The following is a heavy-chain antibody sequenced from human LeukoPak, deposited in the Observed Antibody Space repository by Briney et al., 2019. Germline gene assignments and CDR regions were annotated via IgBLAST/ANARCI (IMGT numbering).Heavy chain of an antibody. J-gene: IGHJ4*02. CDR2: IRYNGNNQ. CDR3: ARLKDY. CDR1: GFTFNNYG. V-gene: IGHV3-30*02. Sequence: PGGSLRLSCAASGFTFNNYGMHWVRQAPGKGLEWVAFIRYNGNNQYYADSVKGRFTISRDNSKNTLYLQMNSLRAEDTAVYYCARLKDYWGQGTLVTVSS.